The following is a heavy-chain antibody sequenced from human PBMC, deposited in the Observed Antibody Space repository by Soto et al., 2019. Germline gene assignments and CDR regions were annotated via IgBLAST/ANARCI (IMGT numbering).Heavy chain of an antibody. CDR3: TRRLDTTNDH. D-gene: IGHD1-26*01. J-gene: IGHJ5*02. CDR1: GYTFTIYP. Sequence: GASVKVSCKASGYTFTIYPMHWVRQAPGQRPEWMGWINAGSGNTKYSQKFQARVTITRDTSASTAYMELSSLTSEDTAVYYCTRRLDTTNDHWGQGTLVTISS. V-gene: IGHV1-3*01. CDR2: INAGSGNT.